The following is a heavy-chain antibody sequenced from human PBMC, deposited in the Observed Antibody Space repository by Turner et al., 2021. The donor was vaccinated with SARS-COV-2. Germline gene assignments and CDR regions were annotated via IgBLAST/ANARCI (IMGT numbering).Heavy chain of an antibody. CDR3: ARSRYTYGSYYYYGMDV. V-gene: IGHV1-2*02. Sequence: QVQLVQSGAEVKKPGASVKVSCKASGYTFTGYYMHWVRQAPGQGLEWMGWINPNRGGTNYAQKFQGRVTMTWDTSISTAYMELSRLRSDDTAVYYCARSRYTYGSYYYYGMDVWGQGTTVTVSS. CDR2: INPNRGGT. CDR1: GYTFTGYY. J-gene: IGHJ6*02. D-gene: IGHD5-18*01.